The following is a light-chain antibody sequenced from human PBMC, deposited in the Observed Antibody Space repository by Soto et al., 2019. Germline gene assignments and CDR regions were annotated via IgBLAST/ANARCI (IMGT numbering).Light chain of an antibody. V-gene: IGLV2-14*03. CDR3: CSYASSSTHV. J-gene: IGLJ1*01. Sequence: QSALTQPASVSGAPGQSITISCTGPSSDVGGYNFVSWYQQHPGTVPKLMIFDVNRRPSGVSDRFYGSKSGNTASLTISGLQADAEGDYYCCSYASSSTHVFGSGTKLPVL. CDR1: SSDVGGYNF. CDR2: DVN.